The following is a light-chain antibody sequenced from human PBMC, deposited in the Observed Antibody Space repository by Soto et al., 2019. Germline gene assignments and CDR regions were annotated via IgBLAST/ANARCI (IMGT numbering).Light chain of an antibody. Sequence: EIVMTQSPATLSVSPGERATLSCRASQSVNSNLAWYQQTPGQAPRLLLYGASTRATGIPARCSGSGSGTEFTLTISSLQSEDFAVYYCQQYNNWWTFGQGTKVEFK. V-gene: IGKV3D-15*01. J-gene: IGKJ1*01. CDR3: QQYNNWWT. CDR2: GAS. CDR1: QSVNSN.